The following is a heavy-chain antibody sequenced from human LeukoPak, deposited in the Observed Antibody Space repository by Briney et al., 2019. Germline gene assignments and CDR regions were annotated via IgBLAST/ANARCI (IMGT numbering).Heavy chain of an antibody. CDR3: ARSRSWFGEFDAFDI. J-gene: IGHJ3*02. D-gene: IGHD3-10*01. CDR2: ISSDESVT. V-gene: IGHV3-74*01. CDR1: EFTFSRRW. Sequence: GGSLRLSCAASEFTFSRRWMHWVRQAPGKGLVWVSRISSDESVTRYADFVKGRFTISRDNAENTLYLQMNSLRAEDTALYYCARSRSWFGEFDAFDIWGQGTMVTVSS.